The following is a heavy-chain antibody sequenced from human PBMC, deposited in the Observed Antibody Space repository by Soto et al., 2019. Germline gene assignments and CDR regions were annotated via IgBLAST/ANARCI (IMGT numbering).Heavy chain of an antibody. CDR2: VFHTGTT. CDR3: ARSAGWYAIHA. V-gene: IGHV4-4*02. Sequence: QVQLQESGPGLVKPSGTLSLTCAVSGDSVSSPYYWCWVRQPPGKGLEWIGEVFHTGTTSYNPSLRSRVPISMDKSINQFSLDLSSVTAADTAVYYCARSAGWYAIHAWGPGTLVIVSS. CDR1: GDSVSSPYY. D-gene: IGHD6-19*01. J-gene: IGHJ5*02.